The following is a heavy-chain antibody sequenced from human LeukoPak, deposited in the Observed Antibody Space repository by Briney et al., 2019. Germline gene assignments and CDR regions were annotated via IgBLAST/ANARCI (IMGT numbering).Heavy chain of an antibody. J-gene: IGHJ4*02. D-gene: IGHD5-12*01. Sequence: SQTLSLTCTVSGGSISSGSYYWSWIRQPPGKGLEWIGYMYYSGSTNYNPSLKSRVTTSVDTSKNQFSLKLSSVTAADTAVYYCASQEGYSGYGGPFDYWGQGTLVTVSS. CDR2: MYYSGST. CDR1: GGSISSGSYY. V-gene: IGHV4-61*01. CDR3: ASQEGYSGYGGPFDY.